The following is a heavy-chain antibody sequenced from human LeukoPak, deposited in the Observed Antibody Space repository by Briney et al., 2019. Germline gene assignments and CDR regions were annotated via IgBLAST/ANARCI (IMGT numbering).Heavy chain of an antibody. CDR1: GGSVSSSSYY. CDR3: ARLPRYGMATRRGYWFDP. V-gene: IGHV4-39*07. D-gene: IGHD5-24*01. CDR2: IYYSGST. J-gene: IGHJ5*02. Sequence: PSETLSLTCTVSGGSVSSSSYYWGWIRQPPGKGLEWIGSIYYSGSTYYNPSLKSRVTISVDTSKNQFSLKLSSVTAADTAVYYCARLPRYGMATRRGYWFDPWGQGTLVTVSS.